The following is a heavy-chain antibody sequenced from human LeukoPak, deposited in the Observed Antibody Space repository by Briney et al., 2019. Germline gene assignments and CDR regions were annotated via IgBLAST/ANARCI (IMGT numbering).Heavy chain of an antibody. Sequence: SEPVSLTCTVSGGSISSYYWSWTRQPPGKGLEWIGYIYYGGSTNYNPSLKSRVTISVDTSKNQFSLKLSSVTAADTAVYCCASNYDSSGYYYGYWGQGTLVTDSS. D-gene: IGHD3-22*01. CDR2: IYYGGST. CDR1: GGSISSYY. CDR3: ASNYDSSGYYYGY. V-gene: IGHV4-59*01. J-gene: IGHJ4*02.